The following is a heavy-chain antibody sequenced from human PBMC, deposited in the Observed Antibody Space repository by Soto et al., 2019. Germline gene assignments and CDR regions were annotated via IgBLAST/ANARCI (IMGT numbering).Heavy chain of an antibody. CDR3: AARQRNCTHFLNS. V-gene: IGHV3-13*01. J-gene: IGHJ4*02. Sequence: VGSLRLPCEASGFTFSGFNMHWVRHPTGKGLEWVSSIVTAGDTYYAVSVKGRFTISRDNAKNSLSLQMNSLRAGDLAVYFCAARQRNCTHFLNSWCQGTQVTVSS. D-gene: IGHD2-8*01. CDR1: GFTFSGFN. CDR2: IVTAGDT.